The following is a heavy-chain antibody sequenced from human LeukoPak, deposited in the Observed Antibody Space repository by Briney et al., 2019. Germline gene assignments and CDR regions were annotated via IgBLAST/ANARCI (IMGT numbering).Heavy chain of an antibody. D-gene: IGHD3-10*01. CDR1: GGSFSGYY. CDR3: ARSRLLWFGEFDY. Sequence: PSETLSLTCAVYGGSFSGYYWSWIRQPPGKGLEWIGEINHSGSTNYNPSLKSRVTISVDTSKNQFSLKLSSVTAADTAVYYCARSRLLWFGEFDYWGQGTLVTVSS. V-gene: IGHV4-34*01. CDR2: INHSGST. J-gene: IGHJ4*02.